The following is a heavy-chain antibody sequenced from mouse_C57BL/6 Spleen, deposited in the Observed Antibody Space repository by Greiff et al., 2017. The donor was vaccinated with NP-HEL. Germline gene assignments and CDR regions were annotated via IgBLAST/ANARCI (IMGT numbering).Heavy chain of an antibody. CDR3: AREYDGSSLYWYFDV. Sequence: VQLQQSGPELVKPGASVKIPCKASGYTFTDYNMDWVKQSHGKSLEWIGDINPNNGGTIYNQKFKGKATLTVDKSSSTAYMELRSLTSEDTAVYYCAREYDGSSLYWYFDVWGTGTTVTVSS. CDR2: INPNNGGT. D-gene: IGHD1-1*01. J-gene: IGHJ1*03. V-gene: IGHV1-18*01. CDR1: GYTFTDYN.